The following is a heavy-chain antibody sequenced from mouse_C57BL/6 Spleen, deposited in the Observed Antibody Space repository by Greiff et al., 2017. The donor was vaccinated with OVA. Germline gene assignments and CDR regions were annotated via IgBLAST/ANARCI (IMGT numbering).Heavy chain of an antibody. D-gene: IGHD2-13*01. Sequence: EVMLVESGGGLVKPGGSLKLSCAASGFTFSDYGMHWVRQAPEKGLEWAAYISSGSSTIYYADTVKGRFTISSDNAKNTLFLQMTSLRSEDTAMYYCARKYGDYVGLFAYWGQGTLVTVSA. CDR1: GFTFSDYG. V-gene: IGHV5-17*01. CDR3: ARKYGDYVGLFAY. CDR2: ISSGSSTI. J-gene: IGHJ3*01.